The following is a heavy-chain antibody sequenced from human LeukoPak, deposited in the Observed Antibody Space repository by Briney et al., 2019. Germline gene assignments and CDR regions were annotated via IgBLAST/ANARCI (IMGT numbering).Heavy chain of an antibody. V-gene: IGHV4-38-2*02. CDR3: ARESSSSTYNWFDP. Sequence: GSLRLSCAASGFTFSSYWMSWVRQAPGKGLEWIGSVYHTGSTYYNPSLKSRVTISADTSKNQFSLKLSSVTAADTAVYYCARESSSSTYNWFDPWGQGTLVTVSS. J-gene: IGHJ5*02. CDR2: VYHTGST. CDR1: GFTFSSYW. D-gene: IGHD6-6*01.